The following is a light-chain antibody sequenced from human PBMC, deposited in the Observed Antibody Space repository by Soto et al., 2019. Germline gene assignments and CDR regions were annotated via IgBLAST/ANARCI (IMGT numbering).Light chain of an antibody. CDR2: EVS. J-gene: IGLJ1*01. CDR3: SSYGSTDTLFV. V-gene: IGLV2-14*01. CDR1: SSDVGDYNY. Sequence: QSVLTQPASVSGSPGQSITISCTGTSSDVGDYNYVSWYQQHPGKAPKLIIYEVSNRASGVFHRFSGSKSGNTASLTTSGLQPEDEADYYCSSYGSTDTLFVFGTGTKVTVL.